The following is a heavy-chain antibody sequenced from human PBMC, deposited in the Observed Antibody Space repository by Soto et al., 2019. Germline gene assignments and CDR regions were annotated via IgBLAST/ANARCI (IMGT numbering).Heavy chain of an antibody. J-gene: IGHJ4*02. D-gene: IGHD6-25*01. CDR3: ARRKERSGPYYFDL. CDR1: GGTFSSYA. Sequence: GAAVKVSCKASGGTFSSYAISWVRQAPGQGLEWMGGIIPIFGTANYAQKCQGRGTITADESTSTAYMELSSLRSEDTAVYYCARRKERSGPYYFDLWGQGTQVTVSS. V-gene: IGHV1-69*13. CDR2: IIPIFGTA.